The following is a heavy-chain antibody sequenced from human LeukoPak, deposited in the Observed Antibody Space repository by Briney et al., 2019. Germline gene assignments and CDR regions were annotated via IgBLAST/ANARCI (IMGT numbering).Heavy chain of an antibody. V-gene: IGHV4-34*01. Sequence: PSETLSLTCAVYGGSFSGYYWSWIRQPPGKGLEWIGEINHSGSTNYNPSLTSRGTISVDTSKNQFSLKLSSVTAADTAVYYCARGGCSSTSCPTPYYYYGMDVWGQGTTVTVSS. CDR1: GGSFSGYY. J-gene: IGHJ6*02. CDR2: INHSGST. CDR3: ARGGCSSTSCPTPYYYYGMDV. D-gene: IGHD2-2*01.